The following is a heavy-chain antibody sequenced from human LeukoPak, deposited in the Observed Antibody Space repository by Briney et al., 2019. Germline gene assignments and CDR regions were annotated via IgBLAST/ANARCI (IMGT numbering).Heavy chain of an antibody. D-gene: IGHD3-3*01. CDR1: GDSISSGGYY. CDR2: IYYSGST. V-gene: IGHV4-61*08. J-gene: IGHJ5*02. CDR3: ARNYDFWSGFAPYNWFDP. Sequence: SETLSLTCTVSGDSISSGGYYWSWIRQHSGKGLEWIGYIYYSGSTNYNPSLKSRVTISVDTSKNQFSLKLSSVTAADTAVYYCARNYDFWSGFAPYNWFDPWGQGTLVTVSS.